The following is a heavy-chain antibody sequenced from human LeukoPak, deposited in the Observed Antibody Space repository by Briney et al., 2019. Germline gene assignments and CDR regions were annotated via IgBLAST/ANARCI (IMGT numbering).Heavy chain of an antibody. Sequence: PSETLSLTCAVYGGSFSGYYWNWIRQPPGKGLEWIGEINHSGSTNYNPSLKSRVTISVDTSKNQFSLKLSSVTAADTAVYYCARRSTITMIVRYWGQGTLVTVSS. J-gene: IGHJ4*02. CDR2: INHSGST. D-gene: IGHD3-22*01. V-gene: IGHV4-34*01. CDR1: GGSFSGYY. CDR3: ARRSTITMIVRY.